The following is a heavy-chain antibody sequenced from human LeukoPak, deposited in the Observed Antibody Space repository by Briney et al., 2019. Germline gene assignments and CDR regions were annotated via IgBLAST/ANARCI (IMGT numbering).Heavy chain of an antibody. CDR2: IRYDGSNK. V-gene: IGHV3-30*02. J-gene: IGHJ6*03. CDR3: AKGAILRGYSGYDPRVYYYCMDV. CDR1: GFTFSSYG. Sequence: GGSLRLSCAASGFTFSSYGMHWVRQAPGKGLEWVAFIRYDGSNKYYADSVKGRFTISRDNSKNTLYLQMNSLRAEDTAVYYCAKGAILRGYSGYDPRVYYYCMDVWGKGTTVTISS. D-gene: IGHD5-12*01.